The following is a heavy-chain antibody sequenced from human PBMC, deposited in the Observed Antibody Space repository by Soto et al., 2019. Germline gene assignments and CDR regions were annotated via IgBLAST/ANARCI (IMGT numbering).Heavy chain of an antibody. CDR1: GYTCTGYY. CDR2: INPNSGGT. D-gene: IGHD3-16*01. Sequence: GASVNVSCKASGYTCTGYYMHWVRQAPVQGLEWMGWINPNSGGTNYAQRFQGWFTMTRDTSISTAYMELSRLRSDDTAVYYCARARRPPRLRNYYYYGMDVWGQGTTVTVSS. V-gene: IGHV1-2*04. J-gene: IGHJ6*02. CDR3: ARARRPPRLRNYYYYGMDV.